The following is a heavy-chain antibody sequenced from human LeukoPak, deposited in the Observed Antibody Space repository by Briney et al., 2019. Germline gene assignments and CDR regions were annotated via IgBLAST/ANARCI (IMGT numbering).Heavy chain of an antibody. Sequence: PGRSLRLSCAASGFTFSSYEMNWVRQAPGKGLEWVSHIRSSGSTIYYADSVEGRFTISRDNAKNTLYLQMNSLRADDTAVYYCVRGSNGWSGMDVWGQGTTVTVSS. J-gene: IGHJ6*02. CDR1: GFTFSSYE. CDR3: VRGSNGWSGMDV. V-gene: IGHV3-48*03. D-gene: IGHD6-19*01. CDR2: IRSSGSTI.